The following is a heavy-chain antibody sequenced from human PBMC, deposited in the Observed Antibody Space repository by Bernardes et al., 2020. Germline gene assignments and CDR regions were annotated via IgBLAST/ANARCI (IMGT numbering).Heavy chain of an antibody. CDR2: TYYRSKWYN. V-gene: IGHV6-1*01. J-gene: IGHJ3*02. D-gene: IGHD3-3*01. Sequence: SQTLSLTCAISGDSVSSNSAAWNWIRQSPSRGLEWLGRTYYRSKWYNDYAVSVKSRITINPDTSKNQFSLQLNSVTPEDTAVYYCAREVLRFLEWANDAFDIWGQGTMVTVSS. CDR3: AREVLRFLEWANDAFDI. CDR1: GDSVSSNSAA.